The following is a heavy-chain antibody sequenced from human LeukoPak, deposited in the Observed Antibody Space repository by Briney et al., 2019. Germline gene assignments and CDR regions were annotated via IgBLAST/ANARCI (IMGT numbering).Heavy chain of an antibody. V-gene: IGHV3-7*01. D-gene: IGHD6-13*01. CDR2: INEDGSEI. CDR1: GFTFSRSW. Sequence: GGSLRLSCAASGFTFSRSWMTWVRQAPGKGLEWVASINEDGSEIHYVDSVKGRFTISRDNAKNSLYLQMNSLRAEDTAVYYCARVAYSSSWYTYYMDVWGKGTTVTISS. CDR3: ARVAYSSSWYTYYMDV. J-gene: IGHJ6*03.